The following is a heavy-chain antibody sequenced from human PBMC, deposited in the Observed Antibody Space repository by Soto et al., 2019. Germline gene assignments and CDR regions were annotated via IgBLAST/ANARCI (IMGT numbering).Heavy chain of an antibody. CDR1: GFSFSDYY. CDR3: ARNGYCSRDACSYGVDV. CDR2: ISSSGSTI. J-gene: IGHJ6*02. Sequence: QVQLVESGGGLVKPGGSLRLSCAASGFSFSDYYMSWIRQAPGKGLEWISNISSSGSTIYYAESVKGRFTVSRDNAKDSLWLQVNSLRAEDTAVYYCARNGYCSRDACSYGVDVWGQGTTVTVSS. V-gene: IGHV3-11*01. D-gene: IGHD2-15*01.